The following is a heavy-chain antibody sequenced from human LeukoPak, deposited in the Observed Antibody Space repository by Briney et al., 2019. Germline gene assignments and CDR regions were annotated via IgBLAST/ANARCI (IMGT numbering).Heavy chain of an antibody. J-gene: IGHJ4*02. CDR3: AHRLEDWGSSWYGSGFDY. CDR2: IYWDDDK. D-gene: IGHD6-13*01. CDR1: GFSLSTGGVG. Sequence: SGPTLVNPTQTLTLTCTFSGFSLSTGGVGVGWIRQPPGKALEWLALIYWDDDKRYSPSLKSRLTITKDTSKNQVVLTMTNMDPVDTATYYCAHRLEDWGSSWYGSGFDYWGQGTLVTVSS. V-gene: IGHV2-5*02.